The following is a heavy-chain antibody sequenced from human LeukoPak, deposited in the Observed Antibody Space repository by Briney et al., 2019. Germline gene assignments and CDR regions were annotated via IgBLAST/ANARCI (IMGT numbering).Heavy chain of an antibody. Sequence: PGGSLRLSCAASGFTFSSYSMNWVRPAPGKGREWVSSISSSSSYINYADSVKGRFTISRDNAKNSLYLQMNSLRAEDTAVYYCARDMRGAAAGNLDYWGQGTLVTVSS. D-gene: IGHD6-13*01. CDR2: ISSSSSYI. CDR1: GFTFSSYS. V-gene: IGHV3-21*01. J-gene: IGHJ4*02. CDR3: ARDMRGAAAGNLDY.